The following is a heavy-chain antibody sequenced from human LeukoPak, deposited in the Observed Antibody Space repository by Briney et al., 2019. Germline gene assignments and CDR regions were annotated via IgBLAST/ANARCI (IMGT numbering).Heavy chain of an antibody. V-gene: IGHV1-46*01. CDR3: ARDPDCSSTSCYRGNEAFDI. D-gene: IGHD2-2*02. Sequence: ASVKVSCKASGYTFTSYYMHWVRQAPGQGLEWMGIINPSGGSTSYAQKFQGRVTMTRDTSTSTVYVELSSLRSEDTAVYYCARDPDCSSTSCYRGNEAFDIWGQGTMVTVSS. CDR2: INPSGGST. J-gene: IGHJ3*02. CDR1: GYTFTSYY.